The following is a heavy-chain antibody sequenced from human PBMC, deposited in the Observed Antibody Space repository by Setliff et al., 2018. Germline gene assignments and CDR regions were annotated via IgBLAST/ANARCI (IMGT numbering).Heavy chain of an antibody. Sequence: GGSLRLSCAASGFTFNNFAMHWVRQAPGKGLEWVAVIWYDGSNKYYADSVKGRFTISRDNSKNTLYLQMNSLRAEDTALYYCARQATDYWGQGTQVTVSS. J-gene: IGHJ4*02. CDR1: GFTFNNFA. CDR3: ARQATDY. V-gene: IGHV3-33*01. CDR2: IWYDGSNK.